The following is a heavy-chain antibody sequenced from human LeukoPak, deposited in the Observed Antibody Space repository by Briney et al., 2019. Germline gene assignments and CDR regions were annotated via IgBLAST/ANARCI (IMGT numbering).Heavy chain of an antibody. V-gene: IGHV1-2*04. D-gene: IGHD5-24*01. CDR3: ATDFLERATHIPSRN. CDR2: INPNSGGT. J-gene: IGHJ4*02. Sequence: GASVKVSCKASGYTFTGYYMHWVRQAPGQGLEWMGWINPNSGGTNYAQKFQGWVTMTRDTSISTAYMELSRLRSDDTAVYYCATDFLERATHIPSRNWGQGILVTVSS. CDR1: GYTFTGYY.